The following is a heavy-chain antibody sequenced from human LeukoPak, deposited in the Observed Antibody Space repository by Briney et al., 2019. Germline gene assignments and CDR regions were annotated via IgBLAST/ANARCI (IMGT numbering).Heavy chain of an antibody. V-gene: IGHV3-23*01. CDR1: GFTFSSYA. CDR2: ISGSGGST. D-gene: IGHD6-19*01. Sequence: GGSLRLSCAASGFTFSSYAMSWVRQAPGKGLEWVSAISGSGGSTYYADSVKGRFTISRDDAKNSLYLQMNSLRAEDTAVYYCARKRYSSGWHFDYWGQGTLVTVSS. J-gene: IGHJ4*02. CDR3: ARKRYSSGWHFDY.